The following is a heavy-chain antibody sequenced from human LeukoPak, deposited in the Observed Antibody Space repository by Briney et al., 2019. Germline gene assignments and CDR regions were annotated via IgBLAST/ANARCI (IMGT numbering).Heavy chain of an antibody. D-gene: IGHD6-13*01. V-gene: IGHV3-53*01. CDR3: AKGSRIAAAANWFDP. Sequence: GGSLRLSCTVSGFTVSSNSMSWVRQAPGKGLEWVSFIYSDNTHYSDSVKGRLTISRDNSKNTLYVQMNSLRAEETAIYYCAKGSRIAAAANWFDPWGQGTLVTVSS. J-gene: IGHJ5*02. CDR1: GFTVSSNS. CDR2: IYSDNT.